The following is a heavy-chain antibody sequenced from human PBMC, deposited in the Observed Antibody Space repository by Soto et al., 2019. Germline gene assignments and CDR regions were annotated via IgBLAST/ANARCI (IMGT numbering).Heavy chain of an antibody. J-gene: IGHJ6*01. CDR3: AFLPYYYIFTGYYAHLIVQGKDP. CDR2: LSSSSSDI. Sequence: PGRSVKLPGAESGISFRTSSKYWVRQAPGKGLEWVSSLSSSSSDIYYADSVRDQFNISRENAKNPLYRQMNSLRADDMALYYCAFLPYYYIFTGYYAHLIVQGKDPSGPGTTVPVSP. CDR1: GISFRTSS. D-gene: IGHD3-9*01. V-gene: IGHV3-21*01.